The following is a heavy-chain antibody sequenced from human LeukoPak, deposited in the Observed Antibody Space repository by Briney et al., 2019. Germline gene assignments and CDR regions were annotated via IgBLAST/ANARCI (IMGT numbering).Heavy chain of an antibody. CDR3: ARGTITMVRGVIISHYYYGMDV. V-gene: IGHV1-18*01. Sequence: GASVKVSCKASGYTFTSYGISWVRQAPGQGLEWMGWISAYNGNTNYAQKLQGRVTMTTDTSTSTAYIELRSLRSDDTAVYYCARGTITMVRGVIISHYYYGMDVWGQGTTVTVSS. D-gene: IGHD3-10*01. CDR1: GYTFTSYG. J-gene: IGHJ6*02. CDR2: ISAYNGNT.